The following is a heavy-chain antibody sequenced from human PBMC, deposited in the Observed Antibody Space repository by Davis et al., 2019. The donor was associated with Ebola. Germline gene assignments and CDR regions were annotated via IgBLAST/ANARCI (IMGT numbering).Heavy chain of an antibody. V-gene: IGHV3-30-3*01. Sequence: PGGSLRLSCSASGFPFGSYAMHWVRQAPGKGLEWVAVISYDGSNKYYADSVKGRFTISRDNSKNTLYLQMNSLRAEDTAVYYCARDHGYCSGGSCYSSYFDYWGQGTLVTVSS. CDR2: ISYDGSNK. CDR1: GFPFGSYA. CDR3: ARDHGYCSGGSCYSSYFDY. D-gene: IGHD2-15*01. J-gene: IGHJ4*02.